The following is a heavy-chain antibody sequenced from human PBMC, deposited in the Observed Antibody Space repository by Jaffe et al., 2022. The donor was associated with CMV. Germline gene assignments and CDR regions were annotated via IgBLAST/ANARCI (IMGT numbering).Heavy chain of an antibody. D-gene: IGHD2-21*02. CDR3: AKSLEVVTATLYYYYYYGMDV. Sequence: QVQLVESGGGVVQPGRSLRLSCAASGFTFSSYGMHWVRQAPGKGLEWVAVISYDGSNKYYADSVKGRFTISRDNSKNTLYLQMNSLRAEDTAVYYCAKSLEVVTATLYYYYYYGMDVWGQGTTVTVSS. J-gene: IGHJ6*02. CDR2: ISYDGSNK. CDR1: GFTFSSYG. V-gene: IGHV3-30*18.